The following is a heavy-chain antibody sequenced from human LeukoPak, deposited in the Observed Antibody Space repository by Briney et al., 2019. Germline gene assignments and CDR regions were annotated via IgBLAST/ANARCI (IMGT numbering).Heavy chain of an antibody. J-gene: IGHJ3*02. CDR2: INSDGSNT. CDR1: GFAFSTYW. V-gene: IGHV3-74*01. Sequence: PGESLRLSCAASGFAFSTYWMHWVRQAPGKGLVWVSRINSDGSNTTYADSVKGRFTISRDNANNTLYLQMNSLRAEDMAVYYCARHLTFDIWGQGTMVTVSS. CDR3: ARHLTFDI.